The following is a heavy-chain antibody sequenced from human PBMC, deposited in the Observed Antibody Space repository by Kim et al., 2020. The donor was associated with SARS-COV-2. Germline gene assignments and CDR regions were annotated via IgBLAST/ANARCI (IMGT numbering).Heavy chain of an antibody. V-gene: IGHV3-30*18. CDR1: GFTFSSYG. J-gene: IGHJ4*02. CDR3: AKDLLGGWELLGRAHY. CDR2: ISYDGSTK. D-gene: IGHD1-26*01. Sequence: GGSLRLSCAASGFTFSSYGMHWVRQAPGKGLEWVAVISYDGSTKYYADSVKGRFTISRDNSKNTLYLQMNSLRDEDTAVYYCAKDLLGGWELLGRAHYWGQGTLVTVS.